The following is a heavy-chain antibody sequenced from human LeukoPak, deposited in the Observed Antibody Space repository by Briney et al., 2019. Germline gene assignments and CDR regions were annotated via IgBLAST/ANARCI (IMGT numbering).Heavy chain of an antibody. CDR3: ARSPYCSSTSCNLNWFDP. CDR1: GGSISSGSYD. Sequence: SETLSLTCTVSGGSISSGSYDWSWIRQPGGKGLEWIGRIYTSGSTNYNPSLKSRVTISVDTSKNQFSLKLSSVTAADTAVYYCARSPYCSSTSCNLNWFDPWGQGTLVTVSS. D-gene: IGHD2-2*01. V-gene: IGHV4-61*02. J-gene: IGHJ5*02. CDR2: IYTSGST.